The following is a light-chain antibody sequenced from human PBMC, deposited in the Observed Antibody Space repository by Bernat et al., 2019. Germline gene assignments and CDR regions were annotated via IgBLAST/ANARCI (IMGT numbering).Light chain of an antibody. CDR1: QSVSSSY. V-gene: IGKV3-20*01. J-gene: IGKJ1*01. CDR2: GAS. Sequence: EIVLTHSPGTLSLSPGERATLSCRASQSVSSSYLAWYQQKPGQAPRLLIYGASSRATGIPDRFSGSGSGTDFTLTISRLEPEDFAVYYCQQYGSSSWTFGPGTKVEIK. CDR3: QQYGSSSWT.